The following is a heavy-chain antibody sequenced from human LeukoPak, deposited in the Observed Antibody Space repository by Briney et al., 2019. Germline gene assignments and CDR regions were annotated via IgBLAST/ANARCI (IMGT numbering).Heavy chain of an antibody. Sequence: SQTLSLTCTVPGGSISSGDYYWRWIRQPPGKGLEWIGYIYYSGSTYYNPSLKSRVTISVDTSKNQFSLKLSSVTAADTAVYYCAGLGYTDRYYYGMDVWGKGTTVTVSS. V-gene: IGHV4-30-4*01. D-gene: IGHD2-15*01. CDR1: GGSISSGDYY. CDR2: IYYSGST. CDR3: AGLGYTDRYYYGMDV. J-gene: IGHJ6*04.